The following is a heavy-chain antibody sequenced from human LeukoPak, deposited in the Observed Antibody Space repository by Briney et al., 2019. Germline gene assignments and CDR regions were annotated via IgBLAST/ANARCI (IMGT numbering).Heavy chain of an antibody. CDR3: AKDFCGSYYPNY. V-gene: IGHV3-23*01. Sequence: GGSLRLSCAASGFTFSSYAMSWVRQAPGKGLELVSGSGSGGSTYYADSVKGRLNISRDNSKNTQYFQLNSLRTEGTAVHYCAKDFCGSYYPNYWGQGAMVTDSS. CDR2: SGSGGST. J-gene: IGHJ4*02. D-gene: IGHD3-3*01. CDR1: GFTFSSYA.